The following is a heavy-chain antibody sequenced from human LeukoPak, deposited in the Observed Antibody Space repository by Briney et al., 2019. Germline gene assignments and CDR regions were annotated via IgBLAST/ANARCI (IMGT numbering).Heavy chain of an antibody. V-gene: IGHV1-2*02. Sequence: GASVKVSCKASGYTFTAYYMHWVRQAPGQGLEWMGWINPNSGGTNSSQKFQDRVTSTRDTSISTAYMELGSLRSDDTAIYYCARAYGSGSSYHPDYWGQGTLVTVSS. CDR2: INPNSGGT. J-gene: IGHJ4*02. CDR1: GYTFTAYY. CDR3: ARAYGSGSSYHPDY. D-gene: IGHD3-10*01.